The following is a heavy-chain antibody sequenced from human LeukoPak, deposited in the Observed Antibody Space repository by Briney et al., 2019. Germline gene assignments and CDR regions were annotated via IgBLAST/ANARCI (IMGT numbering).Heavy chain of an antibody. Sequence: PSETLSLTCTVSGYSISSGYYWGWIRQPPGKGLEWIGSIYHSGSTYYNPSLKSRVTIPVDTSKNQFSLKLSSVTAADTAVYYCARHEYNYYDSRSAGYNWFDPWGQGTLVTVSS. CDR1: GYSISSGYY. CDR3: ARHEYNYYDSRSAGYNWFDP. J-gene: IGHJ5*02. D-gene: IGHD3-22*01. V-gene: IGHV4-38-2*02. CDR2: IYHSGST.